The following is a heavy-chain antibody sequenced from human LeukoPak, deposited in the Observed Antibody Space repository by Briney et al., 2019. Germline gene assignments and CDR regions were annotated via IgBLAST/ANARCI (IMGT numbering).Heavy chain of an antibody. CDR1: GFTFSSYG. J-gene: IGHJ4*02. CDR3: AKGGVVAAAGTDY. V-gene: IGHV3-30*02. Sequence: GGSLRLSCAASGFTFSSYGMHWVRQAPGKGLEGVAFIRYDGSNKYYADSVKGRFTISRDNSKNTLYLQMNSLRAEDTAVYYCAKGGVVAAAGTDYWGQGTLVTVSS. CDR2: IRYDGSNK. D-gene: IGHD6-13*01.